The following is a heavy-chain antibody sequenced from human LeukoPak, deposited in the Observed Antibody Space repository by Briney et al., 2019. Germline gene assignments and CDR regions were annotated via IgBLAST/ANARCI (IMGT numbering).Heavy chain of an antibody. CDR1: GYSISSGYY. D-gene: IGHD6-13*01. J-gene: IGHJ5*02. CDR3: ARAYSSSWYLNWFDP. V-gene: IGHV4-38-2*02. CDR2: IYHSGST. Sequence: SETLSLTCTVSGYSISSGYYWGWIRQPPGKGLEWIGNIYHSGSTYYNPSLKSRVTISVDTSKNQFSLKLNSMIAADTAVYYCARAYSSSWYLNWFDPWGQGTLVTVSS.